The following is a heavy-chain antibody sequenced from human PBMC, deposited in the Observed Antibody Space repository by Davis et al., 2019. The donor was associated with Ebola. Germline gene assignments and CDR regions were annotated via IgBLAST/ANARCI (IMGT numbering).Heavy chain of an antibody. V-gene: IGHV1-69*13. CDR1: GGSFSSHP. CDR2: IIPIFDTP. D-gene: IGHD3-9*01. CDR3: ARDFDGGNYYFDY. Sequence: SVKVSCKTSGGSFSSHPISWVRQAPRQGLEWMGGIIPIFDTPHYAQKFQGRITITADASTSTAYMELSSLRSEETATYFCARDFDGGNYYFDYWGPGTPVTVS. J-gene: IGHJ4*02.